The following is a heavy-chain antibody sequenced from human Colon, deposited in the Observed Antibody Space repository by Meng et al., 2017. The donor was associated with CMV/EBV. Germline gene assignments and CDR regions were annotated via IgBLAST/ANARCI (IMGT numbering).Heavy chain of an antibody. CDR3: ARATKSSCWEVLDY. CDR2: FYYTGST. J-gene: IGHJ4*01. V-gene: IGHV4-34*01. D-gene: IGHD2-2*01. CDR1: GESFRGYY. Sequence: PRRGHGRFKPSEYLSPPCEVYGESFRGYYCTSISQPPGRGLEWIGEFYYTGSTNYSPSLKSRVTISLATSKNQFSLKLNSVTAADTAVYYCARATKSSCWEVLDYWGHGTLVTVSS.